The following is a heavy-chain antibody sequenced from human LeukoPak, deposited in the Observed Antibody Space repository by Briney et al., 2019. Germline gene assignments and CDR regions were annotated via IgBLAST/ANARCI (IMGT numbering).Heavy chain of an antibody. Sequence: ASVKVSCKASGYTFIDFGISWVRRAPGQGLEWMGWISAYNGNTKSAQKLQGRVSMSTDTSTNTAYMELRSLRSDDTAVYYCVRDLGEWEVLRGIFYDYWGQGTLVTVSS. J-gene: IGHJ4*02. CDR3: VRDLGEWEVLRGIFYDY. D-gene: IGHD3-3*01. V-gene: IGHV1-18*01. CDR1: GYTFIDFG. CDR2: ISAYNGNT.